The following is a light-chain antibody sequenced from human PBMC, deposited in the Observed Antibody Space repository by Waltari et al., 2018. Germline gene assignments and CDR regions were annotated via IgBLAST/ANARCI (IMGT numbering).Light chain of an antibody. V-gene: IGLV1-44*01. CDR3: AAWDDTLQGL. Sequence: QSVLTQPPSASGAPGQRVTITCSIGSSNIGSNTVNWYQPFPGTAPKLLMFNDDQPASRLPGRCSGSRSVTSASLAISGLQSEDEAPYYCAAWDDTLQGLFGGGTTLTVL. CDR1: SSNIGSNT. J-gene: IGLJ3*02. CDR2: NDD.